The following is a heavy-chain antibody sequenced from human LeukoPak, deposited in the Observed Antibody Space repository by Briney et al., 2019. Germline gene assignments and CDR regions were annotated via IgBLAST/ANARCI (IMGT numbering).Heavy chain of an antibody. V-gene: IGHV4-38-2*02. CDR2: IYHSGST. CDR1: GYSISSGYY. CDR3: ARDPPGELDY. J-gene: IGHJ4*02. Sequence: SETLSLTCTVSGYSISSGYYWGWIRQPPGKGLEWIGSIYHSGSTYYNPSLKSRVTISVDTSKDQFSQKLSSVTAADTAVYYCARDPPGELDYWGQGTLVTVSS. D-gene: IGHD3-16*01.